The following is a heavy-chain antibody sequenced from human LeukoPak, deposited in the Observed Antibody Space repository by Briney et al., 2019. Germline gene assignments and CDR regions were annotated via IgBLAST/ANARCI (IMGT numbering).Heavy chain of an antibody. CDR1: GFTFGNYA. CDR3: AAVAGTSDYYYALYV. V-gene: IGHV3-23*01. J-gene: IGHJ6*02. Sequence: PGESLRLSCVAPGFTFGNYAMGWLRQAPGRRPEWVSSLTDSGGTTYYVDSVKGRFTISRDNSKNTLYLQMNSLRAEDTAVYYCAAVAGTSDYYYALYVWGQGTTVTVSS. CDR2: LTDSGGTT. D-gene: IGHD6-19*01.